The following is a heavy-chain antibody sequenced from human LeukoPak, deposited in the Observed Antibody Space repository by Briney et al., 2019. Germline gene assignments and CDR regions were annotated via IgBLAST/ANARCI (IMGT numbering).Heavy chain of an antibody. CDR3: AREVISTPSYFDY. V-gene: IGHV3-53*01. J-gene: IGHJ4*02. Sequence: GGSLRLSCAASGFTVSSSFIYWVRRAPGKGLEWVSFIHRDNKTYYADSVKGRFTMSRDSSKNTLYLQMNSLGADDTAVYYCAREVISTPSYFDYWGQGILVTVSS. CDR2: IHRDNKT. CDR1: GFTVSSSF. D-gene: IGHD2-2*01.